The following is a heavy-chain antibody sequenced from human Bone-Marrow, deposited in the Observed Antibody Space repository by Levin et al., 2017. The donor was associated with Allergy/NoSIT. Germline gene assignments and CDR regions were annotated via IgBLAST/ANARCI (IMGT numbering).Heavy chain of an antibody. J-gene: IGHJ4*02. V-gene: IGHV4-39*07. CDR1: GGSISSSSYY. CDR2: IYYSGST. Sequence: SETLSLTCTVSGGSISSSSYYWGWIRQPPGKGLEWIGSIYYSGSTYYNPSLKSRVTISVDTSKNQFSLKLSSVTAADTAVYYCASVGTAGVVGYWGQGTLVTVSS. D-gene: IGHD1-26*01. CDR3: ASVGTAGVVGY.